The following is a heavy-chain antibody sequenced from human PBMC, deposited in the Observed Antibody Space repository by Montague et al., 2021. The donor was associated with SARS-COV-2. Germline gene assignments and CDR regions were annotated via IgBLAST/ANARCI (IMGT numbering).Heavy chain of an antibody. CDR3: ARGHLSVSMIVVVFTSASYYFDY. CDR2: IYYSGGI. D-gene: IGHD3-22*01. J-gene: IGHJ4*02. CDR1: GGSMSDHY. Sequence: SETLSLTCTVSGGSMSDHYWAWIRQPPGKGLEWLAYIYYSGGINSNASLKSRVTISVDTSKNQFSLKVTSLTAADTAVYFCARGHLSVSMIVVVFTSASYYFDYWGQGAQVTVSS. V-gene: IGHV4-59*11.